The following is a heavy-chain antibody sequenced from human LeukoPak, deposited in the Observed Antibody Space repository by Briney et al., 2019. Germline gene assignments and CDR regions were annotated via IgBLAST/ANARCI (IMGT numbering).Heavy chain of an antibody. CDR1: GYTYTSYW. Sequence: GESLKISCKGSGYTYTSYWTGWVRQMPGKGLEWMGIIYPGDSDTRYSPSFQGQITISADKSTRTAYLQWRSLKASDTAIYYCVRLGGPRSPFDYWGQGTRVTVSP. CDR2: IYPGDSDT. CDR3: VRLGGPRSPFDY. J-gene: IGHJ4*01. D-gene: IGHD2-15*01. V-gene: IGHV5-51*01.